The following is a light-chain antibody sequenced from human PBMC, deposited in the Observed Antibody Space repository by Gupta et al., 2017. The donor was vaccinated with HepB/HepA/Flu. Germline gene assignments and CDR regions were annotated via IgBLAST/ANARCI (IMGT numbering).Light chain of an antibody. CDR1: QSVSSY. CDR3: QQRSNCPPRT. V-gene: IGKV3-11*01. CDR2: DAS. Sequence: EIVLTQSPATLSLSPGERATLSCRASQSVSSYLAWYKQKPGQAPRLLIYDASNRDNGIPARFSGSGFGIYLALTISSREQEDFAGYYYQQRSNCPPRTFGQGTKMDIK. J-gene: IGKJ2*02.